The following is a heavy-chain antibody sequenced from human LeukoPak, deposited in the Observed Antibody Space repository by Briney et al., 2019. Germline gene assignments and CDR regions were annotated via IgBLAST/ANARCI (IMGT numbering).Heavy chain of an antibody. CDR3: AKEHRSGWNLISFDL. CDR2: ISSSSATT. Sequence: GGSLRLSCAASGFTFSSYAMSWVRQAPGKGLEWVSGISSSSATTYYADSVKGRFSISRDNSHSTLFLQLNGLRAEDTAVYYCAKEHRSGWNLISFDLWGQGTLVTVSS. CDR1: GFTFSSYA. V-gene: IGHV3-23*01. D-gene: IGHD6-19*01. J-gene: IGHJ4*02.